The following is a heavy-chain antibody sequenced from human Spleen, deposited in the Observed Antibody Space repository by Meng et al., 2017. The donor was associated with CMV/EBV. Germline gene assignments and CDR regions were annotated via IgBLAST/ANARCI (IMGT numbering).Heavy chain of an antibody. D-gene: IGHD4-17*01. J-gene: IGHJ4*02. Sequence: SGCSISCHSYYWSWVRPPPGKGLEWFRSMSYRWCTYYGPSLKSRVAISVDTSKNQFSLKLTSVTAADTAVYYCARHRAYGDLRDFDYWGQGTLVTVSS. CDR1: GCSISCHSYY. CDR3: ARHRAYGDLRDFDY. CDR2: MSYRWCT. V-gene: IGHV4-39*01.